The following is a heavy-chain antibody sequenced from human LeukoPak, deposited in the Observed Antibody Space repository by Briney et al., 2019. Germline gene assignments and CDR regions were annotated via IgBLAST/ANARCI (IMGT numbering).Heavy chain of an antibody. Sequence: SVKVSCKASGGTFNIYAISWVRQAPGQGLEWMGGIIPVFGTANYAQKFQGRVTITADESTSTAYMELSSLRSEDTAVYYCARDRVVGLGIDNAFDIWGHGTMVTVSS. CDR3: ARDRVVGLGIDNAFDI. CDR2: IIPVFGTA. J-gene: IGHJ3*02. CDR1: GGTFNIYA. D-gene: IGHD2-15*01. V-gene: IGHV1-69*01.